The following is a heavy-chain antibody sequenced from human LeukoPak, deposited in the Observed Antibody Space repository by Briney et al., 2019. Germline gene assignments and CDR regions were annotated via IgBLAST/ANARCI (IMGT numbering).Heavy chain of an antibody. J-gene: IGHJ4*02. Sequence: SETLSLTCTVSGGSISTYYWSWIRRPPGKGLEWIAYIHASGPTNYNPSLKSRITISVDTSKNQFALKLSSVTAADTAVYYCARHDAGIAARPFDNWGQGTLVTVSS. D-gene: IGHD6-6*01. CDR3: ARHDAGIAARPFDN. V-gene: IGHV4-4*09. CDR2: IHASGPT. CDR1: GGSISTYY.